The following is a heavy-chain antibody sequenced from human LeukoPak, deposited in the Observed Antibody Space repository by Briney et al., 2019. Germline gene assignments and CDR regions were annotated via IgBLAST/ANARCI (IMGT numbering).Heavy chain of an antibody. CDR1: GGSISSGGYY. J-gene: IGHJ3*02. CDR2: IYHSGST. CDR3: ARLVIAFDI. Sequence: SETLSLTCTVSGGSISSGGYYWSWIRQPPGKGLEWIGYIYHSGSTYYNPSLKSRVTISVDRSKNQFSLKLSSVTAADTAVYYCARLVIAFDIWGQGTMVTVSS. D-gene: IGHD3-9*01. V-gene: IGHV4-30-2*01.